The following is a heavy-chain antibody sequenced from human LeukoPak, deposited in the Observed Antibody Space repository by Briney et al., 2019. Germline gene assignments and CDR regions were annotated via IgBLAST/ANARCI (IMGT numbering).Heavy chain of an antibody. CDR3: ARRVGSSESSYYFDH. J-gene: IGHJ4*02. CDR2: ISSDGSIT. D-gene: IGHD3-22*01. V-gene: IGHV3-74*01. CDR1: GFTFNIYW. Sequence: GGSLRLSCAASGFTFNIYWMHWVRQAPGKGLVWVSLISSDGSITSYADSVKGRFTISRDNAKNTVYLQMNSLRVEDTAVYYCARRVGSSESSYYFDHWGQGTLVTVSS.